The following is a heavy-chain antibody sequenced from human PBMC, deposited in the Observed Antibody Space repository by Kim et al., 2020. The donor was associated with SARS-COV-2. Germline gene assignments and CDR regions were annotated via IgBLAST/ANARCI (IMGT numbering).Heavy chain of an antibody. D-gene: IGHD3-10*01. V-gene: IGHV5-10-1*01. J-gene: IGHJ4*02. CDR3: ARHPANSVYGSGSYYNVY. Sequence: GESLKISCKGSGYSFTSYWISWVRQMPGKGLEWMGRIDPSDSYTNYSPSFQGHVTISADKSISTAYLQWSSLKASDTAMYYCARHPANSVYGSGSYYNVYWGQGTLVTVSS. CDR1: GYSFTSYW. CDR2: IDPSDSYT.